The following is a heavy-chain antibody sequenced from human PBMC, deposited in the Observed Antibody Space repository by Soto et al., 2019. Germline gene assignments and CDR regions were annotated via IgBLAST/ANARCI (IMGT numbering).Heavy chain of an antibody. Sequence: PGGSLRLSCAASGFTFSNYWMSWVRQAPGKGLEWVANIKQDGSERNYVDSVKGRFTISRDNAKNSLYLQLNSLRAEDTAVYYCARTRCSGGSCYSPLDAFDIWGQGTMVTVSS. CDR2: IKQDGSER. D-gene: IGHD2-15*01. CDR1: GFTFSNYW. CDR3: ARTRCSGGSCYSPLDAFDI. J-gene: IGHJ3*02. V-gene: IGHV3-7*02.